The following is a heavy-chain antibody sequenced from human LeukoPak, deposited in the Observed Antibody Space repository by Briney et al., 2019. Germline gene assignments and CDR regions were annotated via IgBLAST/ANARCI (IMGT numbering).Heavy chain of an antibody. Sequence: GGSLRLSCVASGFTFSNCTMNWVRQAPGKGLEWLSYITSSSRITYYADSVKGRFTISRDNAKNSLYLQMNSLRDEDTAVYYCARHSPSGWNHFDYWGQGTPVTVSS. CDR2: ITSSSRIT. V-gene: IGHV3-48*02. CDR1: GFTFSNCT. D-gene: IGHD6-19*01. CDR3: ARHSPSGWNHFDY. J-gene: IGHJ4*02.